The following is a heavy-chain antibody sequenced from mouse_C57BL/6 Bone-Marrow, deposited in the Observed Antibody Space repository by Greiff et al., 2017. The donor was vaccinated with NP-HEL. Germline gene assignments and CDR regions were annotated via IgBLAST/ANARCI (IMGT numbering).Heavy chain of an antibody. J-gene: IGHJ2*01. Sequence: QVQLQQPGAELVKPGASVKLSCKASGYTFTSYWMQWVKQRPGQGLEWIGEIDPSDSYTNYNQKFKGKATLTVDTSSSTAYMQLSSLTSEDSAVYYDARKSSGPYYFDYWGQGTTLTVSS. CDR2: IDPSDSYT. CDR1: GYTFTSYW. V-gene: IGHV1-50*01. CDR3: ARKSSGPYYFDY. D-gene: IGHD3-2*02.